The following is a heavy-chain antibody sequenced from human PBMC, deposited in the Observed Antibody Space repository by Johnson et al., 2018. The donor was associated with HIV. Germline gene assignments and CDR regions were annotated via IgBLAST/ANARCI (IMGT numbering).Heavy chain of an antibody. CDR1: GFVFSDYV. J-gene: IGHJ3*02. Sequence: QVQLVESGGSVVRPGGSLRLSCAASGFVFSDYVMHWVRQAPGKGLDWVTFIRYDGSGKYYADSVNGRFTISRDNSKNTLYLQMNSLRAEDTAVYYCAKDVGNYWPNAFDIWGQGTTVTVSS. D-gene: IGHD3-22*01. CDR2: IRYDGSGK. V-gene: IGHV3-30*02. CDR3: AKDVGNYWPNAFDI.